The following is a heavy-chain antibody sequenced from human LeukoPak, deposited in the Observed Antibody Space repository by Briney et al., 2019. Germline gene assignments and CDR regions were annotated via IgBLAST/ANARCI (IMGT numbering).Heavy chain of an antibody. CDR1: GFTFSSYS. V-gene: IGHV3-48*04. J-gene: IGHJ4*02. D-gene: IGHD6-13*01. CDR3: ARGSSWYYGETTD. Sequence: GGSLRLSCAASGFTFSSYSMNWVRQAPGKGLEWVSYNSSSSSTIYYADSVKGRFTISRDNAKNSLYLQMNSLRAEDTAVYYCARGSSWYYGETTDWGQGTLVTVSS. CDR2: NSSSSSTI.